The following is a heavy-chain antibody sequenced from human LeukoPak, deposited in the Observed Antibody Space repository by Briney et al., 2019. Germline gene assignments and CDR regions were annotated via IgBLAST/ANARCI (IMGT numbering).Heavy chain of an antibody. V-gene: IGHV4-34*01. CDR3: ARASLSHFDY. CDR1: GGSFSGYY. CDR2: VSHGGST. Sequence: SETLSLTCAVYGGSFSGYYWSWIRQPPGKGLEWIGEVSHGGSTNYNPSLKSRVTISVDTSKNQFSLKLSSVTAADTAVYYCARASLSHFDYWGQGTLVTVSS. J-gene: IGHJ4*02.